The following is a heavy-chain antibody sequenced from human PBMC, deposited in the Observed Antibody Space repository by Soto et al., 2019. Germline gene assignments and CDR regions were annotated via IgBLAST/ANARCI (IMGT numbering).Heavy chain of an antibody. CDR3: AKGMFSSSPAAAGSFDY. V-gene: IGHV3-23*01. Sequence: GGSLRLSCAASGFTFCSYAMSWVRQAPGKGLEWVAAIGGTDGKTYYADSVKGRFTISRDNSEKTLYLQMSRLRAEDTAVYFCAKGMFSSSPAAAGSFDYWGQGALVTVSS. J-gene: IGHJ4*02. CDR1: GFTFCSYA. D-gene: IGHD3-10*01. CDR2: IGGTDGKT.